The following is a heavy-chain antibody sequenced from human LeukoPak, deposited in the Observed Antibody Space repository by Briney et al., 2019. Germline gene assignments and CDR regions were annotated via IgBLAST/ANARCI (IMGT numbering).Heavy chain of an antibody. J-gene: IGHJ4*02. CDR3: ANYDRTFTG. V-gene: IGHV3-7*01. CDR1: GFTFSSYW. Sequence: PGGSLRLSCAASGFTFSSYWMSWVRQAPGKGLEWVANIKQDGSEKYYVDSVKGRFTISRDNSMNTLYLQMNSLRAEDTAVYYCANYDRTFTGWGQGTLVTVSS. CDR2: IKQDGSEK. D-gene: IGHD3-22*01.